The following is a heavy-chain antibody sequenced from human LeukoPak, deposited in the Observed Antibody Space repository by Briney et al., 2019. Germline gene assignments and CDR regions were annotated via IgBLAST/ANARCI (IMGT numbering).Heavy chain of an antibody. CDR1: GGSISSSSYY. V-gene: IGHV4-39*07. D-gene: IGHD3-22*01. Sequence: SETLSLTCTVSGGSISSSSYYWGWIRQPPGKGLEWIGSIYYSGSTYYNPSLKSRVTISVDTSKNQFSLKLSSVTAADTAVYYCARDRAPYDSSGYTFYYGMDVWGQGTTVTVSS. J-gene: IGHJ6*02. CDR3: ARDRAPYDSSGYTFYYGMDV. CDR2: IYYSGST.